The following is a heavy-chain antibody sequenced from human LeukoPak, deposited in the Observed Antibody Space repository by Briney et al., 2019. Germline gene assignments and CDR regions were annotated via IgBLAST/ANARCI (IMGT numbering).Heavy chain of an antibody. CDR1: GGSISSGGYY. CDR3: ARDGGYSGYDWGCYFDY. Sequence: SETLSLTCTVSGGSISSGGYYWSWIRQHPGKGLEWIGYIYYSGSTYYNPSLKSRVTISVDTSKNQFSLKLSSVTAADTAVYYCARDGGYSGYDWGCYFDYWGQGTLVTVSS. CDR2: IYYSGST. D-gene: IGHD5-12*01. J-gene: IGHJ4*02. V-gene: IGHV4-31*03.